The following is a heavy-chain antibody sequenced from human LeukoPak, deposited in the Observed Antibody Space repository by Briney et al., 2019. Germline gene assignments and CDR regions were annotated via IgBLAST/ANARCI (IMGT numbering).Heavy chain of an antibody. Sequence: SVKVSCKASGGTFSSYAISWVRQAPGQGVEWMGGIIPIFGTANYAQKFQGRVTITADESTSTAYMELSSLRSEDTAVYYCADSNGGVSNGMDVWGKGTTVTVSS. CDR1: GGTFSSYA. D-gene: IGHD2-21*01. V-gene: IGHV1-69*13. CDR2: IIPIFGTA. J-gene: IGHJ6*04. CDR3: ADSNGGVSNGMDV.